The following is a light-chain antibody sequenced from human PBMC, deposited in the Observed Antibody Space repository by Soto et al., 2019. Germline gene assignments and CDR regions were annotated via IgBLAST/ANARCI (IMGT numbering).Light chain of an antibody. CDR2: GAS. CDR1: PSVSTN. Sequence: EIVMTQSPATLSVSPGERATLSCRASPSVSTNLAWYQHKPGQAPRLLIYGASSRATGIPDRFSGSGSGTDFTLTISRLEPEDFAVYYCQQYGSSLYTFGQGTKLEIK. CDR3: QQYGSSLYT. V-gene: IGKV3-20*01. J-gene: IGKJ2*01.